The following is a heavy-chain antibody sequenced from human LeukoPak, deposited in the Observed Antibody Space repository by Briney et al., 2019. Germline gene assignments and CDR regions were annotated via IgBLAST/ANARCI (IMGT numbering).Heavy chain of an antibody. CDR1: GGTFSSYA. CDR2: IIPIFGTA. Sequence: SVKVSCKASGGTFSSYAISWVRQAPGQGLEWMGGIIPIFGTANYAQKFQGRVTITADKSTSTAYMELSSLRSEDTAVYYCASSDPRYCSSTRCYSWFDPWGQGTLVTVSS. J-gene: IGHJ5*02. D-gene: IGHD2-2*02. V-gene: IGHV1-69*06. CDR3: ASSDPRYCSSTRCYSWFDP.